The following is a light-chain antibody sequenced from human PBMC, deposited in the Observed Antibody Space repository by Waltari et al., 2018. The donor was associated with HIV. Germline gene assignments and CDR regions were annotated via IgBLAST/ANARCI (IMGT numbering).Light chain of an antibody. CDR2: KNN. CDR3: AAWDDRLNLV. CDR1: NSNIGRNC. J-gene: IGLJ2*01. V-gene: IGLV1-47*01. Sequence: QSVLTQPPSASGTPGQRATIPCLGSNSNIGRNCVYWYQQLPGRAPKLLIYKNNQRPSGVPDRFSGSKSGTSASLAISGRRSEDEADYYCAAWDDRLNLVFGGGTKLTVL.